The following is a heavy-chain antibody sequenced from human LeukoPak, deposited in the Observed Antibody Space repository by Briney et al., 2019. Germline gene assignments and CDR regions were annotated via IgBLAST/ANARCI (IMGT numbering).Heavy chain of an antibody. CDR3: ARDLFYSVSGTYYNVGRVFNY. D-gene: IGHD3-10*01. V-gene: IGHV1-2*02. Sequence: ASVKVSCKASGYTFTGYYMHWVRQAPGQGLEWMGWINPNSGGTNYAQKFQGRVTMTRDTSITTAYMELTSLRSDDTAVYYCARDLFYSVSGTYYNVGRVFNYWGQGTLVTASS. J-gene: IGHJ4*02. CDR1: GYTFTGYY. CDR2: INPNSGGT.